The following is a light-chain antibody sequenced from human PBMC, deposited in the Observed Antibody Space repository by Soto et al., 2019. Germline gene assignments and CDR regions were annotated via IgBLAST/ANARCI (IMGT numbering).Light chain of an antibody. V-gene: IGKV3-20*01. CDR3: QQFDNSLWT. J-gene: IGKJ1*01. CDR1: QSVSSSY. Sequence: DIVLTQSPGTLSLSPGERATLSCRASQSVSSSYLAWYQQKPGQAPRLLIYGASSRATGIPDRFSGGGSGTDFTLTISRLEPEDFSVYYCQQFDNSLWTFGQRTKVEIK. CDR2: GAS.